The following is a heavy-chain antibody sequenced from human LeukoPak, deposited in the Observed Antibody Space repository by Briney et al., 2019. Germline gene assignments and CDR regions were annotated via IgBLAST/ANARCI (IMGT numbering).Heavy chain of an antibody. CDR2: ICGSGGST. V-gene: IGHV3-23*01. J-gene: IGHJ3*02. CDR3: AKDLDTLSPDNMIVVVQSPFDAFDI. D-gene: IGHD3-22*01. Sequence: GGSLRLSCAASGFTFSSYAMSWVRQAPGKGLEWVSAICGSGGSTYYADSVKGRFTISRDNSKNTLYLQMNSLRAEDTAVYYCAKDLDTLSPDNMIVVVQSPFDAFDIWGQGTMVTVSS. CDR1: GFTFSSYA.